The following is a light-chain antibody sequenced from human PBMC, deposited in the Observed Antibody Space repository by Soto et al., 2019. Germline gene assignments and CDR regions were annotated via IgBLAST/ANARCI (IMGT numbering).Light chain of an antibody. Sequence: DIQMTQSPSSLSASIGDRVTNTCRASQSISSYLNWYQQKPGKAPKLLIYAASSLQSGVPSRFSGSGSGADFTLTISSLQPEDFAPYYCQQSYSTPRTLGQGTKVDIK. CDR2: AAS. CDR1: QSISSY. V-gene: IGKV1-39*01. CDR3: QQSYSTPRT. J-gene: IGKJ1*01.